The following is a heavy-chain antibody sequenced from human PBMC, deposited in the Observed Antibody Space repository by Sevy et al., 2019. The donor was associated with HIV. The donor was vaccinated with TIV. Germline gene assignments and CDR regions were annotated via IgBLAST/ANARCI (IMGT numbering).Heavy chain of an antibody. CDR3: AKSRAEWGGYCSGGGCSDFDY. CDR1: GFTFSSYA. Sequence: GGSLRLSCAASGFTFSSYAMSWVRQAPGKGLEWVSAISGSGGSTYYADSVKGRFTISRDNSKNTVYLQMNSLRAEDTAGYYGAKSRAEWGGYCSGGGCSDFDYWGQGTLVTVSS. J-gene: IGHJ4*02. V-gene: IGHV3-23*01. D-gene: IGHD2-15*01. CDR2: ISGSGGST.